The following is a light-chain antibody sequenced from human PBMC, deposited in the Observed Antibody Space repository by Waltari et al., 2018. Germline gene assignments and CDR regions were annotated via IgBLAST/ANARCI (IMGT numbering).Light chain of an antibody. CDR1: TSNIGGNS. CDR3: ATWDDSLSVYV. CDR2: STQ. J-gene: IGLJ6*01. V-gene: IGLV1-44*01. Sequence: LTQPPSASGTPGQRVTISCSGSTSNIGGNSVHRYQQLPGTAPKLLLYSTQQRPSGVPDRFSGSKSGTSASLAISELQSDDEGDYYCATWDDSLSVYVFGSGTTVTVL.